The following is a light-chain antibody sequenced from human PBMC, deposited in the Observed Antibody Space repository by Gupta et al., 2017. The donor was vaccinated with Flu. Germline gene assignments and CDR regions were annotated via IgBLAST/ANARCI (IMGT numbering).Light chain of an antibody. J-gene: IGKJ2*01. CDR3: QQYGSSPPYT. V-gene: IGKV3-20*01. CDR1: QSISSSY. CDR2: GAS. Sequence: TLSLIPGERATLSCRASQSISSSYIAWYQQKPGQAPRLIINGASSRASGIPDRFSGSGSGTDFTLTISRLEPEDFAVYYCQQYGSSPPYTFGQGTKLEIK.